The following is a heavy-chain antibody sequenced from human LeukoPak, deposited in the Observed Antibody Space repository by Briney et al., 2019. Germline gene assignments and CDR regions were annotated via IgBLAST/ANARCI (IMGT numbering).Heavy chain of an antibody. D-gene: IGHD1-14*01. CDR2: IKQDGSEK. J-gene: IGHJ4*02. V-gene: IGHV3-7*01. CDR3: ARNQRRLDY. Sequence: PGGSLRPSCAASGFTFSSYWMSWVRQAPGKGLELVANIKQDGSEKYYVDSVKGRFTISRANAKNSLYLQMNSLRAEDTAVYYCARNQRRLDYWGQGTLVTVSS. CDR1: GFTFSSYW.